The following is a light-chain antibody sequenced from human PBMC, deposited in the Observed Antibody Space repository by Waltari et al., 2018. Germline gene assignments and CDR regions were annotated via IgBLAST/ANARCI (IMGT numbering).Light chain of an antibody. CDR1: SSACGAYNY. Sequence: QSALTQPPSASGSPGPPVTLSCTGTSSACGAYNYVPWHQQPPDKAPQLMIFEVSQRPSGVPDRFSGSKSGNTASLTVSGLQAEDEADYYCFSYAGSNNLVFGGGTKLTVL. CDR3: FSYAGSNNLV. J-gene: IGLJ2*01. CDR2: EVS. V-gene: IGLV2-8*01.